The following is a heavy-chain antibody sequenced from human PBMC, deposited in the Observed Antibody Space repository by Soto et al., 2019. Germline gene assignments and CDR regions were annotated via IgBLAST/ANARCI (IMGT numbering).Heavy chain of an antibody. CDR3: ARDGGGSYIPLQSYYGMDV. Sequence: SVKVSCKASGYTFTSYAMHWVRQAPGQRLEWMGWINAGNGNTKYSQKFQGRVTITRDTSASTAYMELSSLRSEDTAVYYCARDGGGSYIPLQSYYGMDVWGQGTTVTVSS. CDR1: GYTFTSYA. J-gene: IGHJ6*02. D-gene: IGHD1-26*01. CDR2: INAGNGNT. V-gene: IGHV1-3*01.